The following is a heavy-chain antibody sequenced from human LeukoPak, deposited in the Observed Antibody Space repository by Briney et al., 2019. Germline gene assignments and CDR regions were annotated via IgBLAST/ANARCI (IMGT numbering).Heavy chain of an antibody. J-gene: IGHJ4*02. D-gene: IGHD6-19*01. V-gene: IGHV1-2*02. Sequence: ASVKASCKASGYSFTGYYIHWVRQVPGQGFEWMGWLNPSTGGTKYAQKFQDRVTMTRDTSISTAYMDLNSLRSDDTAVYYCAKIVDGSGWSPFEYWGQGTLVTVSS. CDR1: GYSFTGYY. CDR2: LNPSTGGT. CDR3: AKIVDGSGWSPFEY.